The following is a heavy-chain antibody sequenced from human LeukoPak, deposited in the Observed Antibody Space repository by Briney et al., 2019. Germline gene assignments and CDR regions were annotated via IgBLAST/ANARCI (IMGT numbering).Heavy chain of an antibody. CDR2: IYYSGSN. CDR1: GGSISSGDYY. CDR3: ARGSTSFAGFDY. D-gene: IGHD2-2*01. V-gene: IGHV4-30-4*01. J-gene: IGHJ4*02. Sequence: SETLSLTCTVSGGSISSGDYYWSWIRQPPGKGLEWIGYIYYSGSNYYNPSLKSRVTISVDTSKNQFSLKLSSVTAADTAVYYCARGSTSFAGFDYWGQGTLVTVSS.